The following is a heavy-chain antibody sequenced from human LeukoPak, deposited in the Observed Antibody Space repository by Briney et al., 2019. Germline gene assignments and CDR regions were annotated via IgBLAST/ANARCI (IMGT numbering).Heavy chain of an antibody. CDR1: GGSISSGNYY. CDR3: ASYYHGFDY. V-gene: IGHV4-30-4*01. Sequence: SETLSLTCTVSGGSISSGNYYYSWLRQPPGKGLGWIGYIYYSGNTYYNPSLKSRVSISVDTSKNQFSLKLSSVTAADTAMYYCASYYHGFDYWGQGTLVTVSS. J-gene: IGHJ4*02. CDR2: IYYSGNT. D-gene: IGHD3-10*01.